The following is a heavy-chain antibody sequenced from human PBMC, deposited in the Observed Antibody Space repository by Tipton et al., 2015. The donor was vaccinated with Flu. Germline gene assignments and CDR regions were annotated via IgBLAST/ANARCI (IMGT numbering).Heavy chain of an antibody. CDR2: IYYSGST. Sequence: TLSLTCTVSGGSISSGDYYWSWIRQPPGKGLEWIGYIYYSGSTYYNPSLKSRVTISVDTSKNQFSLKLSSVTAADTAVFYCASSELHGDYFGMGVGGQGTTATVSS. CDR1: GGSISSGDYY. J-gene: IGHJ6*02. CDR3: ASSELHGDYFGMGV. V-gene: IGHV4-30-4*01. D-gene: IGHD1-7*01.